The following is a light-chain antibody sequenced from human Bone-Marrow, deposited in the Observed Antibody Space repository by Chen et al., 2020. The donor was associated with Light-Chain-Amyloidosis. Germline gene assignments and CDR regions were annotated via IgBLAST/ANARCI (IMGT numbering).Light chain of an antibody. CDR2: RDT. J-gene: IGLJ2*01. V-gene: IGLV3-25*03. CDR3: QSADSSGTYEVR. CDR1: DLPTKY. Sequence: SYELTQPPSVSVSPGQTARITCSGDDLPTKYAYWYQQKPGQDPVLVIHRDTERPSGSSERFSGSSSGTTATLTISGVQAEDEADYHCQSADSSGTYEVRFGGGTKLTVL.